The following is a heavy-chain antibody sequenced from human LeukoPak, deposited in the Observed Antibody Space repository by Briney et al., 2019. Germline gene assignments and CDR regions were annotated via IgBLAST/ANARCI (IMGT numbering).Heavy chain of an antibody. D-gene: IGHD2-2*01. J-gene: IGHJ4*02. V-gene: IGHV4-4*02. CDR1: GVTFDNSW. CDR2: NYHTGST. CDR3: ARGAVVVPLAPTPYYFDY. Sequence: PGESLRLSCAASGVTFDNSWMNWVRQAPGKGLEWIGENYHTGSTIYNPSLKSRVTISVDKSKNQFSPKLSSVTAADTAVYYCARGAVVVPLAPTPYYFDYWGQGTLVTVSS.